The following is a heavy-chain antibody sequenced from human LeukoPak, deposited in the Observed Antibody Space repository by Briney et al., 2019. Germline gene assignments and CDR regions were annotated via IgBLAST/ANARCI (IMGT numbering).Heavy chain of an antibody. V-gene: IGHV3-21*06. CDR2: ISTSSSYI. Sequence: PGGSLRLSCAASGFTFSSYDMNWVPQAPGKGPEWVSSISTSSSYIDYADSVQGRFTISRDNAEHSLYLKMNSLRAEDTAVYYCARDEEGYGYHHWGQGTLVTVSS. CDR3: ARDEEGYGYHH. D-gene: IGHD5-18*01. J-gene: IGHJ4*02. CDR1: GFTFSSYD.